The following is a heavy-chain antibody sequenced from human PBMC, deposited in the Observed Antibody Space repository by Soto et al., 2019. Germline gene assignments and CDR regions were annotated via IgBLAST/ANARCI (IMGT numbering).Heavy chain of an antibody. Sequence: SETLSLTCAVSDYSISSDSNLWGWIRQPPGKGLEWIGDIHYSGSTYYNPSLKSRVTISVDTSKNQFSLKLSSVTAADTAVYYCARGSHDSSVYYSSFDYWGQGTLVTVSS. D-gene: IGHD3-22*01. V-gene: IGHV4-28*03. CDR3: ARGSHDSSVYYSSFDY. CDR1: DYSISSDSNL. CDR2: IHYSGST. J-gene: IGHJ4*02.